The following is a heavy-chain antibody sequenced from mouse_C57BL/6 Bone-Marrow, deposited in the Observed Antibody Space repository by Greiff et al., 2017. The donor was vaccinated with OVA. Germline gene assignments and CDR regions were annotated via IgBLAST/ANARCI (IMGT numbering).Heavy chain of an antibody. Sequence: VQLQQPGAELVKPWASVKMSCKASGYTFTSYWITWVKQRPGQGLEWIGDIYPGSGSTNYNEKFKSKATLTVDTSSSTAYMQLSSLTSEDSAVYYCARGPIYYYGSSLYYAMDYWGQGTSVTVSS. CDR1: GYTFTSYW. D-gene: IGHD1-1*01. CDR3: ARGPIYYYGSSLYYAMDY. CDR2: IYPGSGST. V-gene: IGHV1-55*01. J-gene: IGHJ4*01.